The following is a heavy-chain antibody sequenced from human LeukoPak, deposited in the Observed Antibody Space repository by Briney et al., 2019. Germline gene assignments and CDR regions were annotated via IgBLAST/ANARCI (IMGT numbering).Heavy chain of an antibody. CDR1: GFTFSAYY. CDR2: ISSSGGTI. Sequence: PGGSLRLSCAASGFTFSAYYMSWIRQAPGKGLEWISYISSSGGTIYYADSVKGRFTISRDNAKNSLFLQMNSLRAEDTAVYYCASGPDYYDSSGYKEKYAFDIWGQGTMVTVSS. V-gene: IGHV3-11*04. J-gene: IGHJ3*02. D-gene: IGHD3-22*01. CDR3: ASGPDYYDSSGYKEKYAFDI.